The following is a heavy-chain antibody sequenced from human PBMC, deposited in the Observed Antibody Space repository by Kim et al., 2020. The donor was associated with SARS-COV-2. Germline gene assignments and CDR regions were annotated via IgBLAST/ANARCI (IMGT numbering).Heavy chain of an antibody. CDR3: ARVAGKGTGDY. D-gene: IGHD6-19*01. CDR2: T. V-gene: IGHV1-2*02. J-gene: IGHJ4*02. Sequence: TNYAQKFQSRVTMTRDTSISTAYMELSRRRSDDTAVYYCARVAGKGTGDYWGQGTLVTVSS.